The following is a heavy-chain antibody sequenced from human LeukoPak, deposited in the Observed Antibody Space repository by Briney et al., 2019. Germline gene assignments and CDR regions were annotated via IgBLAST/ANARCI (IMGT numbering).Heavy chain of an antibody. D-gene: IGHD2-2*01. CDR3: QAYCSSTSCHSFDY. CDR1: GFTFSSYA. V-gene: IGHV3-23*01. Sequence: GGSLRLSCAASGFTFSSYAMSWVRQAPGKGLEWVSAISGSGGSTYYADSVKGRFTISRDNSKNTLYLQMNSLRAEDTAVYYCQAYCSSTSCHSFDYWGQGTLVTVSS. J-gene: IGHJ4*02. CDR2: ISGSGGST.